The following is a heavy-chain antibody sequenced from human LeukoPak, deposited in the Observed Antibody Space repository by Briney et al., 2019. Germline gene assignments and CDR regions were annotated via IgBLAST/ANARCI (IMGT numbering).Heavy chain of an antibody. D-gene: IGHD4-11*01. V-gene: IGHV4-34*01. Sequence: SETLSLTCAVYGGSFSGYHWSWIRQPPGKGLEWIGEINHSGSTNYNPSLKSRVTISVDTSKNQFSLKLISVTAADTAVYYCARYSNHVDYFDSWGQGTLVTVST. CDR1: GGSFSGYH. J-gene: IGHJ4*02. CDR2: INHSGST. CDR3: ARYSNHVDYFDS.